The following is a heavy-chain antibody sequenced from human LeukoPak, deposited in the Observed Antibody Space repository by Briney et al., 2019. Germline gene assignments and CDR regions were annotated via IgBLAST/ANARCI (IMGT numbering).Heavy chain of an antibody. CDR2: VSGSGGST. CDR1: GFTFSSYD. Sequence: GGSLRLSCAASGFTFSSYDMSWVRQAPGKGLGWVSAVSGSGGSTYYADSVKGRFTISRDNSKSTLFLQMNSLRAEDTAVYYCAKDSHSGTYFDSWGRGTLVTVSS. V-gene: IGHV3-23*01. D-gene: IGHD1-26*01. CDR3: AKDSHSGTYFDS. J-gene: IGHJ4*02.